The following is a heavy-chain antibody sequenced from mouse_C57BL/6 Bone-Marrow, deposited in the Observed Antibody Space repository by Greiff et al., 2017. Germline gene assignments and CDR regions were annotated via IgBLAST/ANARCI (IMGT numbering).Heavy chain of an antibody. CDR2: INPNNGGT. V-gene: IGHV1-18*01. D-gene: IGHD2-4*01. CDR1: GYTFTDYN. CDR3: PYDLYYVDY. Sequence: VQLQQSGPELVQPGPSVKIPCTASGYTFTDYNMDWVKQRHGRSLEWFGDINPNNGGTIYNPNFKAKATLTVDKSSSTADMELRSLTSEDTAVYYFPYDLYYVDYWGQGTTRTVSS. J-gene: IGHJ2*01.